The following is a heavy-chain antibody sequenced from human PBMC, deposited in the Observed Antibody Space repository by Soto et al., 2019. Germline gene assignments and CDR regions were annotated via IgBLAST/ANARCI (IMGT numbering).Heavy chain of an antibody. CDR2: IYWDDDR. CDR1: GFSLTTTGVG. D-gene: IGHD3-22*01. V-gene: IGHV2-5*02. Sequence: QITLKESGPTLVKPTQTLTLTCTFSGFSLTTTGVGVGWVRQPPGKALEWLALIYWDDDRRLSPSLKNRLTITRDTSKDQVVLTWTNMDPVDTATYYCVHSFYDLSGPFLFDYWGQGTLVTVSS. CDR3: VHSFYDLSGPFLFDY. J-gene: IGHJ4*02.